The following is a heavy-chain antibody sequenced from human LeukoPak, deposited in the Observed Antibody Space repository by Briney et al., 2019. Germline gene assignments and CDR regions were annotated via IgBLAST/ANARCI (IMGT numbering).Heavy chain of an antibody. V-gene: IGHV3-23*01. CDR3: AKGSGINHYHWIDP. J-gene: IGHJ5*02. D-gene: IGHD1-14*01. CDR2: ISGGGGST. Sequence: PGGSLRLSCAASEFTFSNYTMHCLRQAPGKGLEWVSGISGGGGSTYYADSVKGRFTISRDNSKNTLYLQMDSLRAEDTALYYCAKGSGINHYHWIDPWGQGTLVTVSS. CDR1: EFTFSNYT.